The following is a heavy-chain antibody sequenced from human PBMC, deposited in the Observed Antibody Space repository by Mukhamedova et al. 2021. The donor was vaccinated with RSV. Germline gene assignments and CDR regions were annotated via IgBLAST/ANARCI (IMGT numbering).Heavy chain of an antibody. CDR3: ARARYSSGYFDN. D-gene: IGHD6-19*01. CDR2: ISGNGGST. V-gene: IGHV3-23*01. J-gene: IGHJ4*02. Sequence: APGKGLEWVSTISGNGGSTYYADSVKGRFTISSDISKDTVFLQMDTLRADDTAVYYCARARYSSGYFDNWGQGTLVTVYS.